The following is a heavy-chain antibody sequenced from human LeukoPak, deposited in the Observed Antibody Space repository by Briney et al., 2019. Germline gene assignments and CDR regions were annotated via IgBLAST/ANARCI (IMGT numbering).Heavy chain of an antibody. J-gene: IGHJ6*02. Sequence: PSETLSLTCTVSGGSISSYYWSWIRQPPGKGLEWIGYIYYSGSTNYNPSLKSRVTISVDTSKNQFSLKLSSVTAADTAVYYCASTGIAVAGRRYYYGMDVWGQGTTVTVSS. CDR3: ASTGIAVAGRRYYYGMDV. V-gene: IGHV4-59*08. CDR1: GGSISSYY. CDR2: IYYSGST. D-gene: IGHD6-19*01.